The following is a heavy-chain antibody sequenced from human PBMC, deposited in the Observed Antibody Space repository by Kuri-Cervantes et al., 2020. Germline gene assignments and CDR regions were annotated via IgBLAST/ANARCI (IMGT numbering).Heavy chain of an antibody. J-gene: IGHJ4*02. CDR3: AVSSGTYRQFDY. CDR2: SRNRANSYTT. V-gene: IGHV3-72*01. CDR1: GFIFSDYY. D-gene: IGHD1-26*01. Sequence: GGSLRLSCAASGFIFSDYYMDWVRQVPGKGLEWVGRSRNRANSYTTEYAASVKGRFTVSRDGLKDSLFLQMNSLKIEDTALYYCAVSSGTYRQFDYWGQGTLVTVSS.